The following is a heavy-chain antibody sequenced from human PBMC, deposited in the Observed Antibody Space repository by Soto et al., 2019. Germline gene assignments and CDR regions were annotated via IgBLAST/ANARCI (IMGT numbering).Heavy chain of an antibody. CDR1: GGSISSSSYY. CDR2: IYYDGST. J-gene: IGHJ6*02. V-gene: IGHV4-39*01. D-gene: IGHD2-8*01. Sequence: SETLSLTCTVSGGSISSSSYYWGWIRQPPGKGLEWIGTIYYDGSTYYNPSLKSRVTISVDTSKNQFFLKLSSVTAADTAVYYCATLAPYCINGLCAPRYGMDVWGQGTTVTVSS. CDR3: ATLAPYCINGLCAPRYGMDV.